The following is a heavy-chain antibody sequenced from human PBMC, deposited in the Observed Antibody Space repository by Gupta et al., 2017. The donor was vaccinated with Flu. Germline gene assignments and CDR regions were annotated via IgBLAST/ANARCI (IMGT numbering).Heavy chain of an antibody. CDR2: IYTSGST. CDR1: GCSISSYY. Sequence: QVQLQESGPGLVKPSETLSLTCTVSGCSISSYYWSWIRQPAGKGLEWIGRIYTSGSTNYNPSLKSRVTMSVDTSKNQFSLKLSSVTAADTAVYYCARDGDGGVAGISYYYGMDVWGQGTTVTVAS. J-gene: IGHJ6*02. V-gene: IGHV4-4*07. D-gene: IGHD6-19*01. CDR3: ARDGDGGVAGISYYYGMDV.